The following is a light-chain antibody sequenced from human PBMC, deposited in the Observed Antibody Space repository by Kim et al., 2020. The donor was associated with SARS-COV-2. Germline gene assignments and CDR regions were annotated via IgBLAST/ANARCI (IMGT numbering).Light chain of an antibody. Sequence: SESEGDRVTITCRANKGISNNLAWYQQKPGKGPKLLIYATSTLQSGVPSRFSGSTSGADFTLTINSLQPEDVATYSCQEYYSAPYTFGQGTKLEI. CDR1: KGISNN. CDR2: ATS. CDR3: QEYYSAPYT. J-gene: IGKJ2*01. V-gene: IGKV1-27*01.